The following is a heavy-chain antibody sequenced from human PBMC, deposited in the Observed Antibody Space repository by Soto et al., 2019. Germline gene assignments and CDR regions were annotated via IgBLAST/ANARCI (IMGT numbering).Heavy chain of an antibody. CDR3: ARDMDSSGYYAFDI. D-gene: IGHD3-22*01. J-gene: IGHJ3*02. V-gene: IGHV1-18*01. Sequence: GASVKVSCKASGYTFTSYGISCVRQAPGQGLEWMGWISAYNGNTNYAQKLQGRVTMTTDTSTSTAYMELRSLRSDDTAVYYCARDMDSSGYYAFDIWGQGTMVTVSS. CDR2: ISAYNGNT. CDR1: GYTFTSYG.